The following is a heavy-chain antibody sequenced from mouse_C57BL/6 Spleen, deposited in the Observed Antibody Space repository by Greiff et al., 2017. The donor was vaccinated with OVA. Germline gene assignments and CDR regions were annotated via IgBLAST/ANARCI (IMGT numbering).Heavy chain of an antibody. J-gene: IGHJ2*01. CDR1: GYTFTDYY. CDR3: ARREYGDYGGYFDY. Sequence: EVQLQQSGPELVKPGASVKISCKASGYTFTDYYMNWVKQSHGKSLEWIGDINPNNGGTSYNQKFKGKATLTVDKSSSTAYMELRSLTSEDSAVYDCARREYGDYGGYFDYWGQGTTLTVSS. V-gene: IGHV1-26*01. D-gene: IGHD2-13*01. CDR2: INPNNGGT.